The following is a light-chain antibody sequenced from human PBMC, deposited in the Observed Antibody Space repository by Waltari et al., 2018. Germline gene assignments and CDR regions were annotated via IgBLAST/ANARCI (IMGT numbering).Light chain of an antibody. V-gene: IGLV2-14*03. CDR2: NVK. CDR3: NSYTSSASRV. Sequence: QSALTQPASVSGSPGQSITIPCTGTSRDVGGYDYVSWYQQHSGKAPKLIIFNVKNRPSGLSTRFSGSKSGNTASLTISGLQAEDEAHYYCNSYTSSASRVFGGGTKLTVL. J-gene: IGLJ3*02. CDR1: SRDVGGYDY.